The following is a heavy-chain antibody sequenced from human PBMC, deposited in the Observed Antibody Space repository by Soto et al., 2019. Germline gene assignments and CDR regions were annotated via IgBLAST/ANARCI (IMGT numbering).Heavy chain of an antibody. Sequence: SETLSLTCTVSGVSISYNYWSWIRQVPGKGLEWIGYIYYSGSTNYNPSLKSRVTISVDTSKNQFSLKLSSVTAADTAVYYCARGGRQLRGGIFDYWGQGTLVTVSS. D-gene: IGHD3-10*01. J-gene: IGHJ4*02. CDR3: ARGGRQLRGGIFDY. CDR1: GVSISYNY. CDR2: IYYSGST. V-gene: IGHV4-59*01.